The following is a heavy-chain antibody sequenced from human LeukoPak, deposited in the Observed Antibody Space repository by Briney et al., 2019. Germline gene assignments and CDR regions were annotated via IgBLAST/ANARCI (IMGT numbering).Heavy chain of an antibody. J-gene: IGHJ4*02. D-gene: IGHD5-24*01. CDR3: GRIGDGYGFDY. CDR1: GYTFTGYY. V-gene: IGHV1-2*02. CDR2: INPNSGGT. Sequence: ASVKVSCKASGYTFTGYYMHWVRQAPGQGLEWVGWINPNSGGTTHAQKFQGRVTLTRDTPISTAYMELSRLLTADTAVYYCGRIGDGYGFDYWGQGTLVTVSS.